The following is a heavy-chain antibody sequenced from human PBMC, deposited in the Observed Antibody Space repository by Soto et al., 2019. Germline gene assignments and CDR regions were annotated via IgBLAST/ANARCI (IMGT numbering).Heavy chain of an antibody. CDR2: IYHSGST. CDR1: GGSISSSNW. Sequence: PSETLSLTCAVSGGSISSSNWWSWVRQPPGKGLEWIGEIYHSGSTNCNPSLKSRVTISVDTSKNQFSLKLSSVTAADTAVYYCARDRPYYYDSSGYYYGHYYFDYWGQGTLVTVSS. D-gene: IGHD3-22*01. CDR3: ARDRPYYYDSSGYYYGHYYFDY. V-gene: IGHV4-4*02. J-gene: IGHJ4*02.